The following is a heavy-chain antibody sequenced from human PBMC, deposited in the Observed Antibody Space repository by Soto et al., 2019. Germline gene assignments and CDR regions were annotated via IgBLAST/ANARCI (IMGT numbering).Heavy chain of an antibody. V-gene: IGHV4-34*01. CDR3: ARGLILWFGELSRRGGYYYYMDV. CDR1: GGSFSGYQ. D-gene: IGHD3-10*01. Sequence: QVQLQQWGAGLLKPSETLSLTCAVYGGSFSGYQWTWIRQTPGMGLECFGEINDSGNINYNPSLKSRVTHMVDRAKKQSYLKLSSVTAADTAVYYCARGLILWFGELSRRGGYYYYMDVWGKGTTVTVSS. J-gene: IGHJ6*03. CDR2: INDSGNI.